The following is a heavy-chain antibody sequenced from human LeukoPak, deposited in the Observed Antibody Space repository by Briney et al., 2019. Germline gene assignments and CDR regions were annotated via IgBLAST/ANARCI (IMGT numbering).Heavy chain of an antibody. CDR3: ARLDYYDTSAIDY. V-gene: IGHV4-38-2*02. CDR2: MHHSGST. D-gene: IGHD3-22*01. CDR1: LYAMNSGYY. Sequence: PSETLSLICRVSLYAMNSGYYWGWIRQSPGKGLEWIGSMHHSGSTNYNPSLKSRVTISADTSKNQFSLKLTSVTAADTAVYLCARLDYYDTSAIDYWGQGTLVTVSS. J-gene: IGHJ4*02.